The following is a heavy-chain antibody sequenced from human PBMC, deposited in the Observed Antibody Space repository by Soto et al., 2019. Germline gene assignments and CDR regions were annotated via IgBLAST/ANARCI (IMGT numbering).Heavy chain of an antibody. Sequence: QITLKESGPTLVKPTQTLTLTCTFSGFSLSTSGVGVGWIRQPPGKALEWLALIYWDDDKRYSPSLKSRLTITKDTSKPHVVLTIPNMDPVDTATYYCAQLFRGHYSFDCWGQGTLLTVSS. J-gene: IGHJ4*02. V-gene: IGHV2-5*02. CDR1: GFSLSTSGVG. D-gene: IGHD5-12*01. CDR3: AQLFRGHYSFDC. CDR2: IYWDDDK.